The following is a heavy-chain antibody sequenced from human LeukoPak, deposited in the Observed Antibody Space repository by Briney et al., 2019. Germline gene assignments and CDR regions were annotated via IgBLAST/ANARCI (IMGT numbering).Heavy chain of an antibody. V-gene: IGHV3-9*01. Sequence: PGGSLRLSCVASGFNFNNYDLHWVRQAPGKGLEWVSGISWNSGSIGYADSVKGRFTISRDNAKNSLYLQMNSLRAEDTALYYCAKDNRAVAVPWYFDLWGRGTLVTVSS. CDR3: AKDNRAVAVPWYFDL. D-gene: IGHD6-19*01. CDR2: ISWNSGSI. J-gene: IGHJ2*01. CDR1: GFNFNNYD.